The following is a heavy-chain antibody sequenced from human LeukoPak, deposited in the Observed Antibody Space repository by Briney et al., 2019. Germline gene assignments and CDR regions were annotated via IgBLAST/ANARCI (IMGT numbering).Heavy chain of an antibody. J-gene: IGHJ4*02. Sequence: SETLSLTCTVSGGSISSNSFYWDWIRQPPGKGLEWIGTISYSGTTDYNPSLRSRVTISVDTSKNQFSLKLSSVTAADTAVYFSARRPKAPLRTDYWGQGTPVIVSS. CDR2: ISYSGTT. CDR1: GGSISSNSFY. CDR3: ARRPKAPLRTDY. V-gene: IGHV4-39*01. D-gene: IGHD1-1*01.